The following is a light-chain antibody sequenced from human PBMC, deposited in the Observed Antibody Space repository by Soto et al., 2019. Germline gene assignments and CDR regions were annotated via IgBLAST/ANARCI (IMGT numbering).Light chain of an antibody. J-gene: IGLJ1*01. CDR2: DVS. CDR3: SSYTSSSTLLYV. Sequence: QSALTQPASVSGSPGQSITISCTGTSSDVGGYNYVSWYQQHPGKAPKLMIYDVSNRPSGVSNRFSGSKSANTSSLTISGRQADDEADYYCSSYTSSSTLLYVFGTGTKLTVL. CDR1: SSDVGGYNY. V-gene: IGLV2-14*01.